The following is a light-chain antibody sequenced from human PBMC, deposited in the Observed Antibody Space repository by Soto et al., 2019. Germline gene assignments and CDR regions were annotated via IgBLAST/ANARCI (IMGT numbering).Light chain of an antibody. V-gene: IGLV1-40*01. Sequence: QSVLTQPPSGSGAPGQRVTISCTGSSSNIGAGYDVHWYQQLPGTAPKLLIYGNSNRPSGVPDRFSGSKSGTSASLAITGLQAEDEAEYYCQSYDSSLSGSGVFGTGSKLTVL. J-gene: IGLJ1*01. CDR2: GNS. CDR1: SSNIGAGYD. CDR3: QSYDSSLSGSGV.